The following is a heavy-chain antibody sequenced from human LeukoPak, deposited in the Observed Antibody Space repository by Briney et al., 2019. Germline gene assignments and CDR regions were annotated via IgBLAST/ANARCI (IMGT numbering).Heavy chain of an antibody. CDR2: ISSSTSTI. CDR3: AKSSNYGGAYFDY. D-gene: IGHD3-10*01. V-gene: IGHV3-48*01. J-gene: IGHJ4*02. Sequence: YISSSTSTINYADSVKGRFTISRDNSRDTLYLQMNSLRVEDTAVYYCAKSSNYGGAYFDYWGQGTLVTVSS.